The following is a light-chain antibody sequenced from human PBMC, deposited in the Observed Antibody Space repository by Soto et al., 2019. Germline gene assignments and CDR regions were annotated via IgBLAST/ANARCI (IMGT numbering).Light chain of an antibody. CDR2: KAS. J-gene: IGKJ2*01. Sequence: DIQMTQSPSTLSASVGDRVTITCRASQSISSWLAWYQQKPGEAPKILIYKASGLESGVPSRFSGSGSGTEFTLTISSLQPDDFATYYCQQYDYYPYTFGQGTKLEIK. CDR3: QQYDYYPYT. V-gene: IGKV1-5*03. CDR1: QSISSW.